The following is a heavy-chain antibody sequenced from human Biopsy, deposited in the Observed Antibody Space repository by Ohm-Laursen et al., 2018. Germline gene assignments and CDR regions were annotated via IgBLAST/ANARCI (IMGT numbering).Heavy chain of an antibody. V-gene: IGHV3-21*01. CDR3: ATDFGYCGNNVCSSDFYYGMDV. Sequence: SLRLSCAASGFRFSLYSMNWVRQAPGKGLEWVSSIKNSENYTYYADSVKGRFIISRDNAKNSLYLQMNGLRVEDTAVYYCATDFGYCGNNVCSSDFYYGMDVWGQGTTATVSS. J-gene: IGHJ6*02. CDR1: GFRFSLYS. D-gene: IGHD5/OR15-5a*01. CDR2: IKNSENYT.